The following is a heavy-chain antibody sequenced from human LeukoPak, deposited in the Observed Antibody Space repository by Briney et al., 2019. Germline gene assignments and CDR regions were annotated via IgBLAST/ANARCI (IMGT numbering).Heavy chain of an antibody. CDR3: ARDPHDYGGHLPGY. CDR1: GLTFSNYW. V-gene: IGHV3-7*01. J-gene: IGHJ4*02. D-gene: IGHD4-23*01. CDR2: VNEDGSAK. Sequence: GGSLRLSCVVSGLTFSNYWMIWVRQAPGKGLESVAIVNEDGSAKYYLDSVKGRFTISRDNARNSLYLEMNSLRAEDTAVYYCARDPHDYGGHLPGYWGQGTLVTVPS.